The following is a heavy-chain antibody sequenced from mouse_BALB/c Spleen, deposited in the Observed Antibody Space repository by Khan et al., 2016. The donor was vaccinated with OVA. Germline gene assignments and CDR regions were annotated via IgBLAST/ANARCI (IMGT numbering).Heavy chain of an antibody. D-gene: IGHD2-1*01. Sequence: EVELVESGPGLVKPSQSLSLTCPVTGYSITSDYAWNWIRQFPGNKLEWMGYISYSGSTNYKPAIKSRISITRDTSKKQFFLQLNSVTTEDTATYYCARDGTRYNYAIDYGCQGTSVTVSS. CDR2: ISYSGST. CDR3: ARDGTRYNYAIDY. V-gene: IGHV3-2*02. CDR1: GYSITSDYA. J-gene: IGHJ4*01.